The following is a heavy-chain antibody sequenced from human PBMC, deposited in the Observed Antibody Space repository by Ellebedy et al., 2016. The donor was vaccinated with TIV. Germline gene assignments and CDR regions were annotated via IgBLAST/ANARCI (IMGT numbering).Heavy chain of an antibody. D-gene: IGHD3-16*01. CDR3: ARDPGNYQGLGVDY. CDR2: ISSSSSNI. V-gene: IGHV3-21*01. CDR1: GFTFTSYS. Sequence: GESLKISCAASGFTFTSYSINWVRQAPGKGLEWVSFISSSSSNIYYAGSVKGRFTISRDNAKKSVYLQMNSLRAEDTAVYYCARDPGNYQGLGVDYWGQGTLVTVSS. J-gene: IGHJ4*02.